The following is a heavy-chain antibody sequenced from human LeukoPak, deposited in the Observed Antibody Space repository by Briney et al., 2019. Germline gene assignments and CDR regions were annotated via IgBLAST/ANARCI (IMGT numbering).Heavy chain of an antibody. CDR3: ARRGGSSSRRSPIDY. CDR1: GSTFSSYW. J-gene: IGHJ4*02. CDR2: IKQDGSQR. Sequence: GGSLRLSCAASGSTFSSYWMTWVRQAPGKGPEWVANIKQDGSQRYYVDSVRGRFTISRDNAKNSLFLQMNGLRAEDTAVYYCARRGGSSSRRSPIDYWGQGTLVTVSS. V-gene: IGHV3-7*01. D-gene: IGHD6-6*01.